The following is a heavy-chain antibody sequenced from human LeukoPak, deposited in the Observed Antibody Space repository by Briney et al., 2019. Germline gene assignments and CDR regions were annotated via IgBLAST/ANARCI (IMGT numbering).Heavy chain of an antibody. D-gene: IGHD6-13*01. J-gene: IGHJ4*02. Sequence: SETLSLTCTVSGGSISSYYWSWIRQPPGKGLEWIGYIYYSGSTNYNPSLKSRVTISVDTSKNQFSLKLSSVTAADTAVYYCASSISSSWEYFDYWGQGTLVTVSS. CDR3: ASSISSSWEYFDY. CDR1: GGSISSYY. CDR2: IYYSGST. V-gene: IGHV4-59*08.